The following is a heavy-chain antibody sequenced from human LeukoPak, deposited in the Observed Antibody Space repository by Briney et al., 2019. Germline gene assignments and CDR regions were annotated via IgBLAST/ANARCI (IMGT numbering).Heavy chain of an antibody. Sequence: SETLSLTCAVYGGSFSGYYWSWIRQPPGKGLEWIGEIIHSGSTNYNPSLKSRVTISVDTSKNQFSLKLSSVTAADTAVYYCARGPRITMVRGAYYYYGMDVWGQGTTVTVSS. J-gene: IGHJ6*02. V-gene: IGHV4-34*01. CDR3: ARGPRITMVRGAYYYYGMDV. CDR1: GGSFSGYY. CDR2: IIHSGST. D-gene: IGHD3-10*01.